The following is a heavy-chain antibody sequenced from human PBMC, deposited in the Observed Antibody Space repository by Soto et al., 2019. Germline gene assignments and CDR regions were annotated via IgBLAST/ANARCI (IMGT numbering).Heavy chain of an antibody. CDR3: TTEIGRQDVY. Sequence: GGSLRLSYVVSDFRFNAVWMDWVRKAPGKGLEWVGRIKSKVDGGTTDYAAPVMGRFAISRDDSKNTLYLQMNSLKTEDTAVYYCTTEIGRQDVYWGQGALVTVSS. CDR1: DFRFNAVW. V-gene: IGHV3-15*07. J-gene: IGHJ4*02. D-gene: IGHD2-21*01. CDR2: IKSKVDGGTT.